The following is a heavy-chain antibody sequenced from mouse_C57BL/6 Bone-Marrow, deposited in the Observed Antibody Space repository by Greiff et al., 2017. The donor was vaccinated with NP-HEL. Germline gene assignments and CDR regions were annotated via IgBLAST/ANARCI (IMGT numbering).Heavy chain of an antibody. CDR1: GYTFTDYY. D-gene: IGHD1-1*01. CDR3: AYYYGSSFSPFAY. V-gene: IGHV1-26*01. Sequence: EVQLKQSGPELVKPGASVKISCKASGYTFTDYYMNWVKQSHGKSLEWIGDINPNNGGTSYNQKFKGKATLTVDKSSSTAYMELRSLTSEDSAVYYCAYYYGSSFSPFAYWGQGTLVTVSA. CDR2: INPNNGGT. J-gene: IGHJ3*01.